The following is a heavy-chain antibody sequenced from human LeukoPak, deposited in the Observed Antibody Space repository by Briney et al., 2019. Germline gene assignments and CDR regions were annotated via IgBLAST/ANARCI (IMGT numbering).Heavy chain of an antibody. Sequence: PSETLSLTCTVSGGSISSYYWSWIRQPPGKGLEWIGYIYYSGGTNYDPSLKSRVTISVDTSKNQFSLKQSSVTAADTAVYYCARVDGDYEIDYWGQGTLVTVSS. CDR1: GGSISSYY. CDR2: IYYSGGT. D-gene: IGHD4-17*01. CDR3: ARVDGDYEIDY. V-gene: IGHV4-59*01. J-gene: IGHJ4*02.